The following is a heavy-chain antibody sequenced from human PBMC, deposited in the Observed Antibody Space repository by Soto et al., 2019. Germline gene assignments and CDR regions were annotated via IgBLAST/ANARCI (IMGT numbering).Heavy chain of an antibody. V-gene: IGHV3-23*01. Sequence: GGSLRLSCAASGFTFSSYAMSWVRQAPGKGLEWVSAISGSGGSTYYADSVKGRFTISRDNSKNTLYLQMNSLRAEDTAVYYCAKTGLPRRRGVVAATTLDYWGQGTLVTVSS. D-gene: IGHD2-15*01. J-gene: IGHJ4*02. CDR2: ISGSGGST. CDR1: GFTFSSYA. CDR3: AKTGLPRRRGVVAATTLDY.